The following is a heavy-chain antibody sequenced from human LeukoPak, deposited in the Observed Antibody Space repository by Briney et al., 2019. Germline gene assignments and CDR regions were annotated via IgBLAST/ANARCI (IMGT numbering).Heavy chain of an antibody. J-gene: IGHJ3*02. CDR1: GGSFSGYY. CDR2: INHSGST. D-gene: IGHD3-10*01. CDR3: ARGRTIWFGECNAFDI. V-gene: IGHV4-34*01. Sequence: SETLSLTCAVYGGSFSGYYWGWIRQPPGKGLEWIGEINHSGSTNYNPSLKSRVTISVDTSKNQFSLKLSSVTAADTAVYYCARGRTIWFGECNAFDIWGHGTMVTVSS.